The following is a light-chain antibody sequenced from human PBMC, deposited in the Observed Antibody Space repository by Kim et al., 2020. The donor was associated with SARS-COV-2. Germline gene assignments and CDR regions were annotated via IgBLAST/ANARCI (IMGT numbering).Light chain of an antibody. CDR3: AAWDDTLNGFV. J-gene: IGLJ1*01. V-gene: IGLV1-44*01. CDR1: SSNIGSNT. Sequence: GQSVTISCSGGSSNIGSNTVEWYQHLPGTAPKLLMYSNTQRPSGLPDRISGSKSGTSASLDISGLQSEDEGDYYCAAWDDTLNGFVFGPGTKVTVL. CDR2: SNT.